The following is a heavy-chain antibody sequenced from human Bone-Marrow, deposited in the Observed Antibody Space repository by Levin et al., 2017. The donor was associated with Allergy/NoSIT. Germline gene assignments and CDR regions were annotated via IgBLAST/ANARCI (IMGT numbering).Heavy chain of an antibody. Sequence: LSLTCAASGFTFRIYSMHWVRQAPGKGLEWVSYIGGTTTTIIYADSVKGRFTISRDNAKNSLYLQMNSLRDEDTAVYYCARSLPGAGDTFHIWGQGTMVTVSS. CDR2: IGGTTTTI. D-gene: IGHD3-10*01. V-gene: IGHV3-48*02. CDR1: GFTFRIYS. J-gene: IGHJ3*02. CDR3: ARSLPGAGDTFHI.